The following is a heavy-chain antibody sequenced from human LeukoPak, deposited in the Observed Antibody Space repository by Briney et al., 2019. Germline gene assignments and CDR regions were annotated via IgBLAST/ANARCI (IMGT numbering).Heavy chain of an antibody. J-gene: IGHJ6*02. CDR2: INPNSGGT. D-gene: IGHD3-3*01. CDR1: GYTFTGYY. V-gene: IGHV1-2*02. CDR3: ARAYYDFWSGYYNPNLFYYYYGMDV. Sequence: EASVKVSCKASGYTFTGYYMHWVRQAPGQGLEWMGWINPNSGGTNYAQKFQGRVTMTRDTSISTAYMELSRLRSDDTAVYYCARAYYDFWSGYYNPNLFYYYYGMDVWGQGTTVTVSS.